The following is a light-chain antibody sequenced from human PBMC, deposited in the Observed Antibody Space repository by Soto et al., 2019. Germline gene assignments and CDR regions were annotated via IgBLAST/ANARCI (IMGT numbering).Light chain of an antibody. CDR3: GTWDSSLSAGGVV. V-gene: IGLV1-51*01. CDR1: SSNIGNNY. CDR2: DNN. Sequence: QSALTQPPSVSAAPGQKVTISCSGSSSNIGNNYITWYQQLPGTAPKLLIFDNNKRPSEIPDRFSGSKSGASATLVITGLQTGDEADYYCGTWDSSLSAGGVVFGGGTKLTVL. J-gene: IGLJ2*01.